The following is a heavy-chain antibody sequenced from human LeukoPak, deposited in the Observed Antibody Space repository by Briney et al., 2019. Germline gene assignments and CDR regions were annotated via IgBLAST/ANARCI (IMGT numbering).Heavy chain of an antibody. J-gene: IGHJ4*02. CDR3: ARDSPGYGGYDF. Sequence: GGSLRLSCAASGLTFSRYWMSWVRQAPGKGPEWVANIKQDGSEKYYVDSVKGRFTISKDNAKNSLYLQMNSLRAEDTAIYYCARDSPGYGGYDFWGQGTLVTVSS. D-gene: IGHD5-12*01. V-gene: IGHV3-7*01. CDR1: GLTFSRYW. CDR2: IKQDGSEK.